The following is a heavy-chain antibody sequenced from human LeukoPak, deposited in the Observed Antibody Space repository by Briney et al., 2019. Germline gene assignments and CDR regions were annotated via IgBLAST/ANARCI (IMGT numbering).Heavy chain of an antibody. D-gene: IGHD6-13*01. J-gene: IGHJ6*02. CDR2: IYYSGST. CDR3: ARDSLITAAGLVGMDV. CDR1: GGSVSSGTYY. V-gene: IGHV4-61*01. Sequence: SETLSLTCTVSGGSVSSGTYYWSWIRQPPGKGLEWIGYIYYSGSTKYNPSLKSRVTISVDTSKNQFSLKLYSVAAADTAVYYCARDSLITAAGLVGMDVWGQGTTVTVSS.